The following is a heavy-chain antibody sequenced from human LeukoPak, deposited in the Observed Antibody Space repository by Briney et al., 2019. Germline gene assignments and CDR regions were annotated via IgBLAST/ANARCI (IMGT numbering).Heavy chain of an antibody. CDR3: ARDRTSRGTVPNY. CDR2: INPNSGGT. V-gene: IGHV1-2*02. D-gene: IGHD2-2*01. CDR1: GYTFTGYY. Sequence: ASVKVSCKASGYTFTGYYMHWVRQAPGQGLEWMGWINPNSGGTNYAQKFQGRVTMTRDTSTSTAYMELSRLRSDDTAVYYCARDRTSRGTVPNYWGQGTLVTVSS. J-gene: IGHJ4*02.